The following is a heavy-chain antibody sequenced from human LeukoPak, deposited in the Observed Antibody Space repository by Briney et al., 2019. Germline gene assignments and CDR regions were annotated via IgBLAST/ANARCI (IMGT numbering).Heavy chain of an antibody. J-gene: IGHJ2*01. CDR2: IRPNSGGT. V-gene: IGHV1-2*02. CDR1: GYTFGAYY. Sequence: GASVKVSCKASGYTFGAYYMYWVRQAPGQGLEWMGWIRPNSGGTNYTQKFQGRVTMTRDTSINTAYMELSRLRSDDTAVYYCARVGGSYFLPPLRYFDLWGRGTLVTVSS. D-gene: IGHD1-26*01. CDR3: ARVGGSYFLPPLRYFDL.